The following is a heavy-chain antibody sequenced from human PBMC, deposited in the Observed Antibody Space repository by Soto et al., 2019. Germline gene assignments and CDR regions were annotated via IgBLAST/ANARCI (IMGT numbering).Heavy chain of an antibody. D-gene: IGHD3-9*01. V-gene: IGHV1-69*04. CDR1: GGTFNTYP. Sequence: SVKVSCKTSGGTFNTYPISWVRQAPGQGLEWMGTIIPILDIANYAQKFQGRVTITADTSTSTAYMELSSLRSEDTAVYYCARGFHFTIPTGGPRNYYSNGMDVWGQGTTVTVSS. CDR3: ARGFHFTIPTGGPRNYYSNGMDV. CDR2: IIPILDIA. J-gene: IGHJ6*02.